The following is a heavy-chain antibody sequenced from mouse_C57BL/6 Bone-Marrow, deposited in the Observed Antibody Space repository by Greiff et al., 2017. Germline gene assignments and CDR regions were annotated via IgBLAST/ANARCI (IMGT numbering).Heavy chain of an antibody. CDR1: GYTFTSYG. Sequence: QVQLQQSGAELARPGASVKLSCKASGYTFTSYGISWVKQRTGQSLEWIGEIYPRSGNTYYNAKFKGKATLTADKSSSTAYMELRSLTSEDSAVYFCARENDDYEAMDYWGQGTSVTVSS. J-gene: IGHJ4*01. D-gene: IGHD2-13*01. CDR2: IYPRSGNT. CDR3: ARENDDYEAMDY. V-gene: IGHV1-81*01.